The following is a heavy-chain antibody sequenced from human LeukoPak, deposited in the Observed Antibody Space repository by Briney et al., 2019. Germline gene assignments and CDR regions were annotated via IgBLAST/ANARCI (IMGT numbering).Heavy chain of an antibody. CDR3: ARDEHGDFQGFDY. Sequence: SETLSLTCTVSGGSISSYYWSWIRQPPGKGLEWIGNIHYRGTTNYNPSLKSRVILSLDTSKSQFALKMTSVIAADTAVYYCARDEHGDFQGFDYWGQGTRVTVSS. CDR1: GGSISSYY. V-gene: IGHV4-59*01. CDR2: IHYRGTT. D-gene: IGHD4-17*01. J-gene: IGHJ4*02.